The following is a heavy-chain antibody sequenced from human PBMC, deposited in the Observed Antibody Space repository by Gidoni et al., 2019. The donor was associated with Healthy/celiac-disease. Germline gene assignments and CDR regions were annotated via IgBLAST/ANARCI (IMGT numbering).Heavy chain of an antibody. CDR3: ARGLTVSLLLGY. CDR2: MNAGNGNT. Sequence: QVQLVQSGAEVKKPGASVKVSCKASGYTFTSYAMHWVRRAPGQRLEWIGWMNAGNGNTKYSQKFQGRVTITRDTSASTAYMELSSLRSEDTAVYYCARGLTVSLLLGYWGQGTLVTVSS. J-gene: IGHJ4*02. V-gene: IGHV1-3*01. CDR1: GYTFTSYA. D-gene: IGHD2-8*02.